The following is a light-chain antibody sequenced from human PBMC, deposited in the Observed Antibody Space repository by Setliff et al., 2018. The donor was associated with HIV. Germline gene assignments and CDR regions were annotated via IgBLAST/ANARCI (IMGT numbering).Light chain of an antibody. CDR3: LLSYSGVRV. V-gene: IGLV7-46*01. CDR2: ATS. J-gene: IGLJ3*02. Sequence: QAVVTQEPSLTVSPGGTVTLTCASSTGAVTNSRYPYWFQQKPGRAPRTLIYATSDKHFGTPARFSGSLLGGKAALTLSGAQPEDEADYYCLLSYSGVRVFGGGTKVTVL. CDR1: TGAVTNSRY.